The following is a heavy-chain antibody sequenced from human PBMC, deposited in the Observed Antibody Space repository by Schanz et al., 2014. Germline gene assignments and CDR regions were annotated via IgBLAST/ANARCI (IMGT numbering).Heavy chain of an antibody. D-gene: IGHD2-2*01. V-gene: IGHV3-23*01. J-gene: IGHJ6*03. CDR2: ISGSGGST. CDR1: GFTFSSYA. CDR3: ARVKYCTITRCYRTETEGIYYMDV. Sequence: EVQLLESGGGLVQPGKSLRLSCAASGFTFSSYAMSWVRQAPGKGLEWVSAISGSGGSTYYADSVKGRFTISRDNSKNTLYLQMKSLRAEDTAVYYCARVKYCTITRCYRTETEGIYYMDVWGKGTTVTVSS.